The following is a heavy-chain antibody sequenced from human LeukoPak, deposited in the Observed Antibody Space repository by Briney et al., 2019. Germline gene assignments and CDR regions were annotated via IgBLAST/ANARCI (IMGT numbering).Heavy chain of an antibody. CDR2: IWYDGSNK. CDR3: AREFEDDSSSDYFLTGMDV. V-gene: IGHV3-33*01. CDR1: GFTFSSYG. D-gene: IGHD3-22*01. J-gene: IGHJ6*02. Sequence: PGSSLRLSYAASGFTFSSYGMHWVRQAPGKGLAWVEGIWYDGSNKYYAGSVKGRFTISRDNSKNTLYLRMSSLRAEDTAVYYCAREFEDDSSSDYFLTGMDVWGQRTTVTVSS.